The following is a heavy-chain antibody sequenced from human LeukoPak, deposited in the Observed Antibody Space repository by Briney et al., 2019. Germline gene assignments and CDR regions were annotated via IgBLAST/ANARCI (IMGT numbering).Heavy chain of an antibody. CDR2: IIPILGIA. D-gene: IGHD3-16*01. Sequence: ASVKVSCKASGGTFSSYAISWVRQAPGQGLEWMGRIIPILGIANYAQKFQGRVTITADKSTSTAYMELSSLRSEDTAVYYCARDRGSEFGDSYYYGMDVWGQGTTVTVSS. CDR3: ARDRGSEFGDSYYYGMDV. V-gene: IGHV1-69*04. J-gene: IGHJ6*02. CDR1: GGTFSSYA.